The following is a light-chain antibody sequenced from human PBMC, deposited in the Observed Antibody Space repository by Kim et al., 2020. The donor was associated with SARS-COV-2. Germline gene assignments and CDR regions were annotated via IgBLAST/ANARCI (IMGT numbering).Light chain of an antibody. Sequence: DIQMTQSPSSLSASVGDRVTITCRASHDISHYLAWYQQKPGKVPKLLIYAASTLQSGVPSRFSGSGSGTDFTLTISSLQPEDVATYYCQKYDIAPWTFGQGTKVDIK. V-gene: IGKV1-27*01. J-gene: IGKJ1*01. CDR3: QKYDIAPWT. CDR1: HDISHY. CDR2: AAS.